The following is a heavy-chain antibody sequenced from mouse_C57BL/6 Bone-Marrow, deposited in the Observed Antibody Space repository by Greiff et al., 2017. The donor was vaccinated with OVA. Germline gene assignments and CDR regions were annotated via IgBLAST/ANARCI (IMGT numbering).Heavy chain of an antibody. J-gene: IGHJ3*01. CDR2: INPSTGGT. Sequence: EVQLQESGPELVKPGASVKISCKASGYSFTGYYMNWVKQSPEKSLEWIGEINPSTGGTTYNQKFKAQATLPVDTSSSTAYMQLKSLTSEDAAVYYWARPSAYDSNYWFAYWGQGTLVTVSA. D-gene: IGHD2-5*01. CDR1: GYSFTGYY. CDR3: ARPSAYDSNYWFAY. V-gene: IGHV1-42*01.